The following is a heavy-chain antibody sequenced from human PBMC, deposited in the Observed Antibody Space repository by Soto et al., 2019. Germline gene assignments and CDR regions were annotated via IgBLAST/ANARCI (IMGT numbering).Heavy chain of an antibody. CDR3: AREPRYCSGGSCSITGDAYDI. CDR2: ISNRGDT. V-gene: IGHV3-66*01. D-gene: IGHD2-15*01. CDR1: GFSVSSTY. J-gene: IGHJ3*02. Sequence: EVQLVESGGGLVQPGGSLRLSCAASGFSVSSTYMNWVRQAPGKGLEWVAVISNRGDTHYVDSVKGRFSLSRDISDNTLHLQMSSLSAEDTAVYYCAREPRYCSGGSCSITGDAYDIWGQGTMVTVSS.